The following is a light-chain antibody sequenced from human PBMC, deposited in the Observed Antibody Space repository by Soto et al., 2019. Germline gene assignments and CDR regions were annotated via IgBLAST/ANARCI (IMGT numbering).Light chain of an antibody. CDR3: QTWASGIHV. J-gene: IGLJ1*01. Sequence: QSVLTQSPSASASLGASVKLTCTLSSGHSYYVIAWHQQQPEKGPRYLMKLNSDGSHSKGDGIPDRFSGSSSGAERYLTISSLQSEDEADYYCQTWASGIHVFGNGTKVTVL. V-gene: IGLV4-69*01. CDR1: SGHSYYV. CDR2: LNSDGSH.